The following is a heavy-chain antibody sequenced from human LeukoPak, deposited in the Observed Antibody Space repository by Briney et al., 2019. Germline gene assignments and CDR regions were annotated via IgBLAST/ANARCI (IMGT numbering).Heavy chain of an antibody. CDR1: GFTFRSSA. CDR3: AKDGEGSTNTLFGVRGSVDY. J-gene: IGHJ4*02. CDR2: ISAIGGTA. V-gene: IGHV3-23*01. Sequence: PGGSLRVLCAGSGFTFRSSAMHGVRQAPGKGPEWVSGISAIGGTAYYADSVKGRFTVSRDNSNNTLYLQMSGLRADDTAIYYCAKDGEGSTNTLFGVRGSVDYWGQGALVTVSS. D-gene: IGHD3-10*01.